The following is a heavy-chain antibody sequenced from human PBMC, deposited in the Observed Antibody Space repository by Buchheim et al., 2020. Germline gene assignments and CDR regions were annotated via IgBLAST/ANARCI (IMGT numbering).Heavy chain of an antibody. V-gene: IGHV3-74*01. CDR3: ASRYGDYYYAMDV. D-gene: IGHD4-17*01. CDR2: IKTDGSGT. J-gene: IGHJ6*02. CDR1: GFTFSSYW. Sequence: EVQLVESGGGLVQPGGSLRLSCAASGFTFSSYWMHWVRQAPGEGLVWVSRIKTDGSGTSYADSVTGRFAISRDSAKNTLYVQMSSLRAEDSAVYYCASRYGDYYYAMDVWGQGTT.